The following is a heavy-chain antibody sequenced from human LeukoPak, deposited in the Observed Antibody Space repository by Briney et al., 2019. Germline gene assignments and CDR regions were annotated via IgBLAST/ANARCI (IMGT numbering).Heavy chain of an antibody. CDR3: TRHPDDGSGSYYVD. CDR2: IRSKANNYAT. D-gene: IGHD3-10*01. CDR1: GFTLSGSA. V-gene: IGHV3-73*01. Sequence: GGSLKLSCAASGFTLSGSAMHWVRQTSGKGLEWVGRIRSKANNYATAYAASVKGRFTISRDDSKNTAYLQMNTLKTEDTAVYNCTRHPDDGSGSYYVDWGQGTLVTVSS. J-gene: IGHJ4*02.